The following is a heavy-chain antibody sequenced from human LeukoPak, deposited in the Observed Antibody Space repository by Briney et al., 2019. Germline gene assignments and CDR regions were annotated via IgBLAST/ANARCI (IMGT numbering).Heavy chain of an antibody. D-gene: IGHD6-19*01. Sequence: GGSLRLSCAASGFTFSSYSMNWVRQAPGKGLEWVSYISSSSSTVYYADSVKGRFTISRDNAKNSLYLQMNSLRAEDTAVYYCAKDSHSSGWYHPPSFDYWGQGTLVTVSS. CDR1: GFTFSSYS. CDR3: AKDSHSSGWYHPPSFDY. V-gene: IGHV3-48*01. CDR2: ISSSSSTV. J-gene: IGHJ4*02.